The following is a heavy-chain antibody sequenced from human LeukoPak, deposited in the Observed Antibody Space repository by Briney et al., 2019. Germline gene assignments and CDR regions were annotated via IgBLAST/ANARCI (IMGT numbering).Heavy chain of an antibody. V-gene: IGHV4-34*01. Sequence: SETLSLTCAVYGGSFSGYYWSWLRQPRGKGLEWIGDINHSGSTNYNPSLKSRVTISVDTSKNQFSLKLSSVTAADTAVYYCARERNNWNYGYQTDWYFDLWGRGTLVTVSS. CDR3: ARERNNWNYGYQTDWYFDL. D-gene: IGHD1-7*01. J-gene: IGHJ2*01. CDR2: INHSGST. CDR1: GGSFSGYY.